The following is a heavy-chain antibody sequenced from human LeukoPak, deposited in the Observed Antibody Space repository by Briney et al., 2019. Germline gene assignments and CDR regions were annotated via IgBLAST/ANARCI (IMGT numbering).Heavy chain of an antibody. D-gene: IGHD1-1*01. CDR2: IDTSDGRS. Sequence: ASVKVSCKASGYTFTAYHMHWVRQAPGQGLEWMGIIDTSDGRSTYAQKYRDRVSMTRVTSSNTVYMEMSSLRYEDTAVYYCARPQYNWNDYDSYPMDVWGQGTTVTVSS. J-gene: IGHJ6*02. V-gene: IGHV1-46*01. CDR1: GYTFTAYH. CDR3: ARPQYNWNDYDSYPMDV.